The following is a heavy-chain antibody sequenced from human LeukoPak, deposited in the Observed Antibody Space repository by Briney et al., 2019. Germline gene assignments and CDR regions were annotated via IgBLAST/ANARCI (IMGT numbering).Heavy chain of an antibody. J-gene: IGHJ4*02. D-gene: IGHD1-26*01. CDR1: GFTFSSYA. CDR3: ARVRGSYSIDY. V-gene: IGHV3-30-3*01. Sequence: GGSLRLSCAASGFTFSSYAMHWVRQAPGKGLEWVAVISYDGSNKYYADSVKGRFTISRDNSKNTLYLQMNSLRAEDTAVYYCARVRGSYSIDYWGQGTLVTVSS. CDR2: ISYDGSNK.